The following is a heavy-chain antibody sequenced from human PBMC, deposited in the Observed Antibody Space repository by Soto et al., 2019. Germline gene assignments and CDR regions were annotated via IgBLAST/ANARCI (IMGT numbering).Heavy chain of an antibody. CDR2: IYYSGST. Sequence: LETLSLTRTVAGGSSSRYYWSWIRQPPGKGLEWIGYIYYSGSTNYNPSLKSRVTISVDTSKNQFSLKLSSVTAADTAVYYCARRWGFTFDYWGQGTLVTVSS. J-gene: IGHJ4*02. CDR3: ARRWGFTFDY. CDR1: GGSSSRYY. D-gene: IGHD1-26*01. V-gene: IGHV4-59*08.